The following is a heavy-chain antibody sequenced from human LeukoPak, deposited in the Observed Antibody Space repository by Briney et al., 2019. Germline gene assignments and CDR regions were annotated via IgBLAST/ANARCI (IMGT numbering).Heavy chain of an antibody. Sequence: PGGSLRLSCAASGFTFSSYGMHWVRQAPGKGLEWVAFIRYDGSNKYYADSVKGRFTISRDNSKNTLYLQMNSLRAEDTAVYYCAKATVVPAAIMIDAFDIWGQGTMVTVSS. CDR1: GFTFSSYG. D-gene: IGHD2-2*02. CDR3: AKATVVPAAIMIDAFDI. CDR2: IRYDGSNK. V-gene: IGHV3-30*02. J-gene: IGHJ3*02.